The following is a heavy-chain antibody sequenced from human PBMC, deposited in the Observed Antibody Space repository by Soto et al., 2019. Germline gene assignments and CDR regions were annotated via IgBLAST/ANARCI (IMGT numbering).Heavy chain of an antibody. V-gene: IGHV5-51*01. D-gene: IGHD2-2*03. CDR2: IYPGDSET. CDR3: ASGYCDDGDCHPASYDY. Sequence: PGESLKISCKGSGYVFSTYWIGWVRQMPGQGLEWMGIIYPGDSETTYSPSFEGQVTISADTSISTAYLQWDTLRTSDTAMYYCASGYCDDGDCHPASYDYWGQGTLVTVSS. CDR1: GYVFSTYW. J-gene: IGHJ4*02.